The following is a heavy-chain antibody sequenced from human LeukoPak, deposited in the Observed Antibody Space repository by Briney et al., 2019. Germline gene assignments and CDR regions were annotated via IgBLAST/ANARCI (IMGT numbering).Heavy chain of an antibody. CDR2: LSIGEDAI. D-gene: IGHD3-3*01. J-gene: IGHJ2*01. V-gene: IGHV3-11*04. CDR3: ARDPSVSHGSWSGPMGFFDL. Sequence: PGGSLRLSCTASGFVFTDHYMIWIRQAPGKGLEWICSLSIGEDAIFYADSVRGCFAISGDKSNNSLYLLMDNLGVEDTAVYYCARDPSVSHGSWSGPMGFFDLWGRGTLVTVSS. CDR1: GFVFTDHY.